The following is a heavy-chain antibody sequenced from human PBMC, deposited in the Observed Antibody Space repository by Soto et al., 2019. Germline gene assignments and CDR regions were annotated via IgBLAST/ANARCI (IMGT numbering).Heavy chain of an antibody. V-gene: IGHV3-33*01. D-gene: IGHD3-10*01. J-gene: IGHJ6*02. CDR2: IWYDGSNK. Sequence: GGSLRLSCAASGFTFSSYGMHWVRQAPGKGLEWVAVIWYDGSNKYYADSVKGRFTISRDNSKNTLYLQMNSLRAEDTAVYYCARNHMVRVPGYGMDVWGQGTTVTVSS. CDR3: ARNHMVRVPGYGMDV. CDR1: GFTFSSYG.